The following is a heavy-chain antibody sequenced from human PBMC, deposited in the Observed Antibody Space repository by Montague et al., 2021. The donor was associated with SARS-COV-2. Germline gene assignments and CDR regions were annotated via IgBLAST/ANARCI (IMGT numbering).Heavy chain of an antibody. J-gene: IGHJ4*01. CDR2: IYYSGST. Sequence: SETLSLTCTVSGGSISSYYWSWIRQPPGKGLERIGYIYYSGSTNYNPTLKRRVTISVDTSKNQFSLTVRSVTAADTAVYYCARGDYYDSTGYYDYWGQGTLVTVSS. CDR3: ARGDYYDSTGYYDY. D-gene: IGHD3-22*01. V-gene: IGHV4-59*01. CDR1: GGSISSYY.